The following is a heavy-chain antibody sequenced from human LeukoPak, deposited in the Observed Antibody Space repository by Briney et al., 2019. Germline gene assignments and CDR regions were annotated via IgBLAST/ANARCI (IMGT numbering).Heavy chain of an antibody. D-gene: IGHD5-18*01. V-gene: IGHV3-23*01. CDR2: ISGSGGST. J-gene: IGHJ4*02. CDR3: ANAEDTAMVKGGQPTPLDY. Sequence: HAGGSLRLSCAASGFTFSIYAMTWVRQAPGKGLEWVSAISGSGGSTYYADSVKGRFTISRDNSKNTLYLQMNSLRAEDTAVYYCANAEDTAMVKGGQPTPLDYWGQGTLVTVSS. CDR1: GFTFSIYA.